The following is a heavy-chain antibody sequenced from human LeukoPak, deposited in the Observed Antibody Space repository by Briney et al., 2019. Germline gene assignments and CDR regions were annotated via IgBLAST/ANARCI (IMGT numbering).Heavy chain of an antibody. V-gene: IGHV4-39*01. J-gene: IGHJ5*02. CDR2: IYYSGST. Sequence: PSETLSLTCTVSGGSISSSSYYWGWIRQPPGKGLERIGSIYYSGSTYYNPSLKSRVTISVDTSKNQFSLKLSSVTAADTAVYYCASSITIFGVVINWEYWFDPWGQGTLVTVSS. D-gene: IGHD3-3*01. CDR1: GGSISSSSYY. CDR3: ASSITIFGVVINWEYWFDP.